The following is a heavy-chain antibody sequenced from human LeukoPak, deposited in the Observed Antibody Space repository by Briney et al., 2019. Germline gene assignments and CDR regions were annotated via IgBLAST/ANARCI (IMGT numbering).Heavy chain of an antibody. CDR1: GYAFTSYD. Sequence: GASVKVCCKASGYAFTSYDMHWVSQAPGQRLEWMGWINAGNGNTKYSQKFQGRVTITRDTSASTAYMELSSLRSEDTAVYYCARDLVSSRATRPWGYWGQGTLVTDSS. CDR2: INAGNGNT. J-gene: IGHJ4*02. CDR3: ARDLVSSRATRPWGY. D-gene: IGHD6-13*01. V-gene: IGHV1-3*01.